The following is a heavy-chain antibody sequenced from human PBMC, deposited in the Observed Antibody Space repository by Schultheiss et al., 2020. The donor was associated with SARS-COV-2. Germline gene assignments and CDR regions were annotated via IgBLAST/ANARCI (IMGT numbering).Heavy chain of an antibody. V-gene: IGHV4-39*01. CDR2: IYYSGST. J-gene: IGHJ4*02. D-gene: IGHD1-26*01. CDR3: AGGSVGATFDY. Sequence: GSLRLSCTVSGGSISSSSYYWGWIRQPPGKGLEWIGSIYYSGSTYYNPSLKSRVTISVDTSKNQFSLKLSSVTAADTAVYYCAGGSVGATFDYWGQGTLVTVAS. CDR1: GGSISSSSYY.